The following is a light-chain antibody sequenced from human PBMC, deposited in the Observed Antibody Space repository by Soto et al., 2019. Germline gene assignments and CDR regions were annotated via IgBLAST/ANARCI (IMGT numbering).Light chain of an antibody. CDR3: GTWDSSLGAGV. CDR1: SSDIGKNF. CDR2: GNN. Sequence: QSVLTQPPSVSAASGQEVTISCSGSSSDIGKNFVSWYQQLPGAAPKLLIYGNNNRPSGIPDRFSGSKSGTSATLGITGLQTADEADYYCGTWDSSLGAGVFGGGTKLTVL. V-gene: IGLV1-51*02. J-gene: IGLJ2*01.